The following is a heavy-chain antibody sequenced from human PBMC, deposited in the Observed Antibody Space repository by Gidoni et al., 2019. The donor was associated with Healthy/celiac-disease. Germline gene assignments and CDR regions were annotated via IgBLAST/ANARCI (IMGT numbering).Heavy chain of an antibody. Sequence: EVQLLESGGGLVQPGGSLRLSCAASGFTFSSYAMSWVRQAPGKGLEWVSAISGSGGSTYYADSVKGRFTISRDNSKNTLYLQMNSLRAEDTAVYYCAKGGGISPRPAKARENWFDPWGQGTLVTVSS. V-gene: IGHV3-23*01. D-gene: IGHD3-16*02. J-gene: IGHJ5*02. CDR1: GFTFSSYA. CDR2: ISGSGGST. CDR3: AKGGGISPRPAKARENWFDP.